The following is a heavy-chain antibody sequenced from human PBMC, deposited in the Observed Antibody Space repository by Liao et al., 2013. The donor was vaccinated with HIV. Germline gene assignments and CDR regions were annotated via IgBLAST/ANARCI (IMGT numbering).Heavy chain of an antibody. Sequence: QVQLQQWGAGLLKPSETLSLTCAVYGGSFSSHYWSWIRQSPGKGLEWIGEIKHSGSTTHNPSLKSRVTMSVDTSKKQFSLRLSSVTAADTAIYYCARGPLAETVPRGFGYWGQGTLVTVSS. CDR1: GGSFSSHY. D-gene: IGHD3-3*02. V-gene: IGHV4-34*02. J-gene: IGHJ4*02. CDR2: IKHSGST. CDR3: ARGPLAETVPRGFGY.